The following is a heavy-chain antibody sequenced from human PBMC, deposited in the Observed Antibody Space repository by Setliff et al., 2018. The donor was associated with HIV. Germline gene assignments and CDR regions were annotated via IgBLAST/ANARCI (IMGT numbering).Heavy chain of an antibody. CDR2: IIPIFGTA. CDR3: ARRSRDGYNQIDY. D-gene: IGHD5-12*01. Sequence: ASVKVSCKASGGTFSSYAISWVRQAPGQGLEWMGGIIPIFGTANYAQKFQGRVTITADESTSTAYMELSSLRSEDTAVYYCARRSRDGYNQIDYWGQGTLVTVSS. V-gene: IGHV1-69*13. J-gene: IGHJ4*02. CDR1: GGTFSSYA.